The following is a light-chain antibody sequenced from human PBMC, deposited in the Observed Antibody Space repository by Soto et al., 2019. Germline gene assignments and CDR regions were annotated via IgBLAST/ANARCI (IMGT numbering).Light chain of an antibody. CDR1: SSDVGSYNP. J-gene: IGLJ2*01. Sequence: QSALTQPASVSGSPGQSITISCTGTSSDVGSYNPVSWYQQHPGKAPKLMIYEVSKRPSGVSNRFSGSKSGNTASLTISGLQAEDEADYYCCSYAGSSTSLVVFGGGTKLTVL. CDR3: CSYAGSSTSLVV. V-gene: IGLV2-23*02. CDR2: EVS.